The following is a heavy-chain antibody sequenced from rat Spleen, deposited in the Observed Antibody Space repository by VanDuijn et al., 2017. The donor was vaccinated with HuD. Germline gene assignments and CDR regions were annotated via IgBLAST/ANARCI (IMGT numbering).Heavy chain of an antibody. D-gene: IGHD3-6*01. Sequence: EVQLVESGGGLVQPRRSLKLSCAASGFTFSNYYMAWVRQAPTKGLEWVASISTAGGNTYYRDSVKGRFTISRENAKSTLYLQMDSLRSEDTATYYCASRTANWFAYWGQGVMVTVSA. CDR3: ASRTANWFAY. CDR2: ISTAGGNT. J-gene: IGHJ2*01. CDR1: GFTFSNYY. V-gene: IGHV5-25*01.